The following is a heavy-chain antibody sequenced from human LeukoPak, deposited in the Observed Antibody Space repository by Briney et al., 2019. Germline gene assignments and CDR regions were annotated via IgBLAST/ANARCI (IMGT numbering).Heavy chain of an antibody. J-gene: IGHJ4*02. Sequence: GGSLRLSCAASGFTFSTYTMHWVRQAPGKGLEWVAVMSFDGTNKYYADSVKGRFTISRDNSKNTLYLQMNSLRAEDTAVYYCARDTYSSSWNPLGYWGQGTLVTVSS. CDR3: ARDTYSSSWNPLGY. CDR2: MSFDGTNK. D-gene: IGHD6-13*01. CDR1: GFTFSTYT. V-gene: IGHV3-30-3*01.